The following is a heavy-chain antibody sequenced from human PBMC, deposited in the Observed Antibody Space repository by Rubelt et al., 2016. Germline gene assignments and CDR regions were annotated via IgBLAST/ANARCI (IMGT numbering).Heavy chain of an antibody. Sequence: EVQLLESGGDLVQPGGSLRLSCAASRFTFSTYAMGWVRQAPGKGLEWVSSTTGSGVDTYYADSVKGRVTISRDNSKNTLYLQMNRLGAGDTGVYYCATKSNGFDYWGQGTLVTVSS. CDR2: TTGSGVDT. D-gene: IGHD2-8*01. CDR3: ATKSNGFDY. J-gene: IGHJ4*02. CDR1: RFTFSTYA. V-gene: IGHV3-23*01.